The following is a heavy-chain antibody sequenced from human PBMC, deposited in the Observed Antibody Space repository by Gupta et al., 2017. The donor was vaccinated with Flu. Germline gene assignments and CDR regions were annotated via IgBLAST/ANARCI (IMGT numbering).Heavy chain of an antibody. CDR2: INSDGSST. J-gene: IGHJ3*02. CDR3: ARASRRTYYYDTSGLLDAFDI. Sequence: GQLVESGGGLVQPGGSLRLSCAASGFTFSRYWMHWVRQAPGKGLVWVSRINSDGSSTNYADSVKGRFTISRDNAKNTLYLQMNSLRGEDTAVYYCARASRRTYYYDTSGLLDAFDIWGQGTMATVSS. V-gene: IGHV3-74*01. D-gene: IGHD3-22*01. CDR1: GFTFSRYW.